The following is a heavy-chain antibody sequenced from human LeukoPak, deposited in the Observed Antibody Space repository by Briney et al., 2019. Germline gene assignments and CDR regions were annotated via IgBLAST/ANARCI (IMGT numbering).Heavy chain of an antibody. CDR1: GFTFSTYE. J-gene: IGHJ6*03. V-gene: IGHV3-48*03. D-gene: IGHD3-3*01. CDR3: ARDGGVYYYYYMDV. Sequence: GGSLRLSCAASGFTFSTYEMNWVRQAPGKGLEWVSYISSSGSTMYYADSVKGRFTISRDNAKNSLYLQLNSLRAEDTAVYYCARDGGVYYYYYMDVWGKGTTVTISS. CDR2: ISSSGSTM.